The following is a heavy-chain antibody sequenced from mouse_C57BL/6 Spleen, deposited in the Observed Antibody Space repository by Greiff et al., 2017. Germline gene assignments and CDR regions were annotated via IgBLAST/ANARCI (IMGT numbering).Heavy chain of an antibody. CDR1: GFTFSDYG. CDR2: ISSGSSTI. J-gene: IGHJ4*01. CDR3: ARPDGSSDDYAMDY. V-gene: IGHV5-17*01. D-gene: IGHD1-1*01. Sequence: EVMLVESGGGLVKPGGSLKLSCAASGFTFSDYGMHWVRQAPEKGLEWVAYISSGSSTIYYADTVKGRLTISRDNAKNTLFLQMTSLRSEDTAMYYCARPDGSSDDYAMDYWGQGTSVTVSS.